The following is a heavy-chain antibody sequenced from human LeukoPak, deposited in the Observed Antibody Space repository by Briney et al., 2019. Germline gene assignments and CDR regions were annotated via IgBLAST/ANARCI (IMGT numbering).Heavy chain of an antibody. J-gene: IGHJ5*02. CDR1: GFTFSNYG. V-gene: IGHV3-7*01. Sequence: GGSLRLSCAASGFTFSNYGMHWVRQAPGKGLEWVANIKQDGSEKYYVDSVKGRFTISRDNAKNSLYLQMNSLRAEDTAVYYCAREDLEGVLWFGEFENWFDPWGQGTLVTVSS. D-gene: IGHD3-10*01. CDR2: IKQDGSEK. CDR3: AREDLEGVLWFGEFENWFDP.